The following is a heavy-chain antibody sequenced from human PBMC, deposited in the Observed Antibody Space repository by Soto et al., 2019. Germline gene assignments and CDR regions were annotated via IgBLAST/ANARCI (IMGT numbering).Heavy chain of an antibody. Sequence: QVQLVQSGAEVKKPGSSVKVSCKASGGTFSSYAISWVRQAPGQGLEWMGGIIPIFGTANYAQKFQGRVTITADESTSTAYMELSSLSCEDTAVYYCAGWGIAGFGSYGMDVWGQGTTVTVSS. CDR3: AGWGIAGFGSYGMDV. D-gene: IGHD6-13*01. CDR2: IIPIFGTA. V-gene: IGHV1-69*01. J-gene: IGHJ6*02. CDR1: GGTFSSYA.